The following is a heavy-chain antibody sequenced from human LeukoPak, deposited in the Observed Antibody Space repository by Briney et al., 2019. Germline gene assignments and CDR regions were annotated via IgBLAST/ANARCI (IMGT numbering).Heavy chain of an antibody. D-gene: IGHD2-2*01. CDR2: ISASGGST. CDR1: GFTFSSYA. V-gene: IGHV3-23*01. J-gene: IGHJ4*02. CDR3: AKGCCTSASCRFVY. Sequence: GGSLRLSCAAPGFTFSSYAMSWVRQAPGKGLEWVSAISASGGSTYSADSVKGRFTISRDNSKNTLYLQMNSLRAEDTAIYYCAKGCCTSASCRFVYWGQGTLVTVSS.